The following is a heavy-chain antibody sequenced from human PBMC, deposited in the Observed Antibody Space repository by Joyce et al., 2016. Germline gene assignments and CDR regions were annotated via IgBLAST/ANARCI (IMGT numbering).Heavy chain of an antibody. V-gene: IGHV1-3*01. Sequence: QVQLVQSETELKRPGTSVRVSCKTSGYTFSSYHIHWVRQAPGQSLLWMGSMNVGNGNTQTSVAFQSRLTLTRDTSARTVYMELNDLRSEDTALYFWARRWSQKGYYFDFWGQGTLVIVSS. J-gene: IGHJ4*02. D-gene: IGHD3-3*01. CDR1: GYTFSSYH. CDR2: MNVGNGNT. CDR3: ARRWSQKGYYFDF.